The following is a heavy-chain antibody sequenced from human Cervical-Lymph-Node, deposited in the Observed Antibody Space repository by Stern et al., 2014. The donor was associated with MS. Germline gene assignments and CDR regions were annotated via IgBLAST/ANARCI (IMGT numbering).Heavy chain of an antibody. Sequence: VQLVESGAEVKKPGASVKVFCKASGYTFTGNFMQWVRQAPGQGLEWMAWINPSSGDTNYAQNFQGRVTVTRDTSISTVYMELNRLRSDDTAVYYCAREGAVARSHGDYYFDYWGQGTLVTVSA. CDR2: INPSSGDT. D-gene: IGHD4-23*01. J-gene: IGHJ4*02. V-gene: IGHV1-2*02. CDR3: AREGAVARSHGDYYFDY. CDR1: GYTFTGNF.